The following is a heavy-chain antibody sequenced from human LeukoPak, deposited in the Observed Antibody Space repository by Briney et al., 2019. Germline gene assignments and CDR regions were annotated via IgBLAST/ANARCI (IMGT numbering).Heavy chain of an antibody. CDR2: ISYDGSSK. V-gene: IGHV3-30-3*01. CDR3: ARDWRSRRQLWLNWFDP. J-gene: IGHJ5*02. CDR1: GFTFSSYA. D-gene: IGHD5-18*01. Sequence: GGSLRLSCAASGFTFSSYAMHWVRQAPGKGLEWVAVISYDGSSKYYADSVKGRFTISRDNSKNTLYLQMNSLRAEDTAVYYCARDWRSRRQLWLNWFDPWGQGTLVTVSS.